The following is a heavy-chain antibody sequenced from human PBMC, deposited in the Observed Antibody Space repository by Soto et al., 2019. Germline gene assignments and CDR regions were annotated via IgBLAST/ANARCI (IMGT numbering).Heavy chain of an antibody. J-gene: IGHJ3*02. D-gene: IGHD7-27*01. V-gene: IGHV1-2*04. CDR1: GYTFTGYY. Sequence: ASVKVSCKASGYTFTGYYIHWVRQAPGQGLEWMGWINPNSGGTNYAQKFQGWVTMTRDTSISTAYMELSRLRSDDTAVYYCARDFLGKLDAFDIWGQGTMVTVSS. CDR3: ARDFLGKLDAFDI. CDR2: INPNSGGT.